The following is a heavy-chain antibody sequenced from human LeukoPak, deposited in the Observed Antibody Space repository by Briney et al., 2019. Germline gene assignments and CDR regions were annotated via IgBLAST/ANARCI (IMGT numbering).Heavy chain of an antibody. CDR3: ARDAGDYGDYYYYGMDV. CDR1: GYTFTGYY. Sequence: GASVKVSCKASGYTFTGYYMHWVRQAPGQGLEWVGWINPNTGGTNYAQRFQDRVTMTRDTSISTAYMELRSLRSDDTAVYYCARDAGDYGDYYYYGMDVWGQGTTVTVSS. J-gene: IGHJ6*02. CDR2: INPNTGGT. V-gene: IGHV1-2*02. D-gene: IGHD4-17*01.